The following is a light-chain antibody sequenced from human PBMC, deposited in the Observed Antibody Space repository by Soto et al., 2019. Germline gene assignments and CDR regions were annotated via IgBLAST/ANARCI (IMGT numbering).Light chain of an antibody. CDR1: QSVSSSY. CDR2: GAS. J-gene: IGKJ3*01. V-gene: IGKV3-20*01. Sequence: EIVLTQSPGTLSLSPGERATLSCRASQSVSSSYLAWYQQKPGQAPRLLIYGASSRSTGIPGRFSGSGSGTDFTLTISRLEPEDLVVYYCQQYGRSPFTLGTGTKVYIK. CDR3: QQYGRSPFT.